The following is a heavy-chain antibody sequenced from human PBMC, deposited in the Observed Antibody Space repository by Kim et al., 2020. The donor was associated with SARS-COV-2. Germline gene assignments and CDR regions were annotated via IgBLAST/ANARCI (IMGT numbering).Heavy chain of an antibody. D-gene: IGHD3-10*01. CDR3: AREGGPPAGYGSGSHYEVPFDY. J-gene: IGHJ4*02. Sequence: GGSLRLSCAASGFTFSSYAMHWVRQAPGKGLEWVAVISYDGSNKYYADSVKGRFTISRDNSKNTLYLQMNSLRAEDTAVYYCAREGGPPAGYGSGSHYEVPFDYWGQGTLVTVSS. V-gene: IGHV3-30*04. CDR2: ISYDGSNK. CDR1: GFTFSSYA.